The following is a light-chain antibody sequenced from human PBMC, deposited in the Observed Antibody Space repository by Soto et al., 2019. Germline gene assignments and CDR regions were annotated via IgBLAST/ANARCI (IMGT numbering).Light chain of an antibody. CDR3: QSYDSSLSAVV. Sequence: QSVLTQPPSVSGAPGQRVTISCTGSSSNIGAGYDVHGYQQLPGTAPKHLIYGNNNRPSAVPDRFAGSKSGTSASLANTGLQAEEEADYYCQSYDSSLSAVVFGGGTKRTVL. CDR2: GNN. J-gene: IGLJ2*01. V-gene: IGLV1-40*01. CDR1: SSNIGAGYD.